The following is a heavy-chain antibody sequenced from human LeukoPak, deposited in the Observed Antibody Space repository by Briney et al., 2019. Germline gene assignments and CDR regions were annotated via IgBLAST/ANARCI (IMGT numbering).Heavy chain of an antibody. CDR1: GYTFTGYY. D-gene: IGHD1-26*01. Sequence: GASVKVSCKASGYTFTGYYMHWVRQAPGQGLEWMGWINPNSGGTNYAQKFQGRVTMTRDTSISTAYMELSRLRSDDTAVYYCARLMGGQSNWCDPWGQGTLVTVSS. CDR3: ARLMGGQSNWCDP. V-gene: IGHV1-2*02. J-gene: IGHJ5*02. CDR2: INPNSGGT.